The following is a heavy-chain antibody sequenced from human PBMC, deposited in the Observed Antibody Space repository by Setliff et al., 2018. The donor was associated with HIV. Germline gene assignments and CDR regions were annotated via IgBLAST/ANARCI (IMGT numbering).Heavy chain of an antibody. V-gene: IGHV4-59*08. CDR3: ARLSHYYGTTEYTFDF. CDR1: GGSISSHY. D-gene: IGHD3-10*01. J-gene: IGHJ4*02. CDR2: IYYSGST. Sequence: SETLSLTCTVSGGSISSHYWSWIRQPPGKGLEWIGYIYYSGSTNYSPSLKSRVTISVDASRNQFSLTLNSVTAADTAIYYCARLSHYYGTTEYTFDFWGQGTLVTVSS.